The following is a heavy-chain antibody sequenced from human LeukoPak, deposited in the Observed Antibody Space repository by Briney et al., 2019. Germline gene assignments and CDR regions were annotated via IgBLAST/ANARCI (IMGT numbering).Heavy chain of an antibody. V-gene: IGHV3-30-3*01. J-gene: IGHJ2*01. CDR3: ARDPLGYCSSTSCYTWYFDL. Sequence: GGALRLSCAASGFTFSSCAMHWVRQAPGKGLEWVAVISYDGSNKYYADSVKGRFTISRDNSKNTLYLQMNSLRAEDTAVYYCARDPLGYCSSTSCYTWYFDLWGRGTLVTVSS. D-gene: IGHD2-2*02. CDR2: ISYDGSNK. CDR1: GFTFSSCA.